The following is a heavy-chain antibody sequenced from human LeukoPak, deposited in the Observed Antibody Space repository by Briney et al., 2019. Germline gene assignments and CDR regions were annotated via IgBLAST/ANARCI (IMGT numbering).Heavy chain of an antibody. CDR2: MQYDGSVE. D-gene: IGHD6-19*01. Sequence: PGGSLRLSCVVSGFTLSNYGIHWVRQAPGKGLEWVTFMQYDGSVEFYADSVKGRFTISRDNSKNTLYLQMNSLKAEDAAVYYCASRAIGWYRDANWFDPWGQGTLVTVSS. V-gene: IGHV3-30*02. J-gene: IGHJ5*02. CDR1: GFTLSNYG. CDR3: ASRAIGWYRDANWFDP.